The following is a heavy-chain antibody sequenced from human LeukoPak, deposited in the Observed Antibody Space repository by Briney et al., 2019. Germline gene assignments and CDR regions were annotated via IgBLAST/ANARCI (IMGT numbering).Heavy chain of an antibody. CDR1: GFTVSSYE. CDR2: ISSSGATK. V-gene: IGHV3-48*03. J-gene: IGHJ6*03. CDR3: ARQDYGDYPNYYYYYYMDV. D-gene: IGHD4-17*01. Sequence: PGGSLRLSCAASGFTVSSYEMNWVRQVPGKGLEWDSYISSSGATKYYADSVKGRLTISRDNAKNSLYLQMNSLRAEDTAVYYCARQDYGDYPNYYYYYYMDVWGKGTTVTISS.